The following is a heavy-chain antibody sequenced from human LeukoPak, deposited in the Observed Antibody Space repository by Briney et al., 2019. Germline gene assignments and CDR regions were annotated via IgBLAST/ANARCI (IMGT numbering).Heavy chain of an antibody. J-gene: IGHJ5*02. CDR3: ARGGTTHYYGSGTSP. D-gene: IGHD3-10*01. Sequence: SETLSLTCAVHNGSFSGYYWTWIRQAPGKGLEWIGEINNSGVTYYNPSLKSRVTISRDTSKIQFSPQLKSLSVADTAVYYCARGGTTHYYGSGTSPWGQGTLVIVSS. CDR1: NGSFSGYY. CDR2: INNSGVT. V-gene: IGHV4-34*01.